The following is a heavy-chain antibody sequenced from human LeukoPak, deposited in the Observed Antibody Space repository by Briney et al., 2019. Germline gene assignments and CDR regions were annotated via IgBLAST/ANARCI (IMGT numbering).Heavy chain of an antibody. J-gene: IGHJ3*02. V-gene: IGHV3-13*01. Sequence: GGSLRLSCAASGFTFSSYDMHWVRQATGKGLEWVSAIGTAGDTYYPGSVKGRFIISRENAKNSLYLQMNSLRAGDTAVYYCARSHWNGIDDAFDIWGQGTMVTVSS. CDR1: GFTFSSYD. CDR2: IGTAGDT. CDR3: ARSHWNGIDDAFDI. D-gene: IGHD1-1*01.